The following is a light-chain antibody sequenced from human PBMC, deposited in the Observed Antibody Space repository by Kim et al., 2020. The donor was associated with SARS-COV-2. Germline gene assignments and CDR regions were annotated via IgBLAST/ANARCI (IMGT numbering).Light chain of an antibody. J-gene: IGLJ2*01. CDR2: VNSDGSH. CDR1: SGHSSYA. Sequence: ASVKLTCTLSSGHSSYAIAWHQQQPEKGPRYLMKVNSDGSHNKGDGIPDRFSGSSSGAERYLTISSLQSEDEADYYCQTWVTAIRVFGGGTKVTVL. CDR3: QTWVTAIRV. V-gene: IGLV4-69*01.